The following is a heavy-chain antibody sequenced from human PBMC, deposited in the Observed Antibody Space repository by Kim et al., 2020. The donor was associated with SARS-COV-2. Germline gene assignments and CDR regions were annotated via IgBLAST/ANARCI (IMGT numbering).Heavy chain of an antibody. CDR3: AKEYARPYDFWSGFDP. V-gene: IGHV3-30*18. D-gene: IGHD3-3*01. CDR1: GFTFSSYG. J-gene: IGHJ5*02. Sequence: GGSLRLSCAASGFTFSSYGMHWVRQAPGKGLEWVAVTSHDGSNKYYADSVKGRFTISRDNSKNTLYLQMNSLRAEDTAVYYCAKEYARPYDFWSGFDPWGQGTLVTVSS. CDR2: TSHDGSNK.